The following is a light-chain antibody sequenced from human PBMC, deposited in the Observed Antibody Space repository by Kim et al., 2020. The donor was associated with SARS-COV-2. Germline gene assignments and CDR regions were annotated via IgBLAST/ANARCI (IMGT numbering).Light chain of an antibody. J-gene: IGKJ2*02. CDR2: DAS. CDR1: QSVSSNS. CDR3: QQYDSSPCT. Sequence: LSPGEKATPSCRARQSVSSNSLIWYQQTPGQAPRLVIFDASTRASGIPDRFSGSKSGTDFTLTISRLEPEDFAVYYCQQYDSSPCTFGQGTKLEI. V-gene: IGKV3-20*01.